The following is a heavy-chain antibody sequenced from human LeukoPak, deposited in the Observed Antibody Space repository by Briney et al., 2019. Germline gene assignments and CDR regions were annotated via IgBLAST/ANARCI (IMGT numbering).Heavy chain of an antibody. CDR2: INHSGST. Sequence: SETLSLTCAVHGGSFSGYYWSWIRQPPGKGLEWIGEINHSGSTNYNPSLKSRVTISVDTSKNQFSLKLSSVTAADTAVYYCAAAPTYYYYYGMDVWGQGTTVTVSS. J-gene: IGHJ6*02. CDR1: GGSFSGYY. V-gene: IGHV4-34*01. CDR3: AAAPTYYYYYGMDV.